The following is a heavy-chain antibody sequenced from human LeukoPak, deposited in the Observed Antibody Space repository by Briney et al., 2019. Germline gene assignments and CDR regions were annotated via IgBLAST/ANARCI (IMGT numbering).Heavy chain of an antibody. CDR1: GGSLSNYY. V-gene: IGHV4-59*01. CDR3: ARDRGGSGYDY. CDR2: IYYNGGT. Sequence: PSETLSLTCTVSGGSLSNYYWSWIRQPPGKGLEWIGYIYYNGGTNYNPSLKSRVTLSVDTSKNQFSLKLRSVTAADTAVYYCARDRGGSGYDYWGQGTLVTVSS. J-gene: IGHJ4*02. D-gene: IGHD6-19*01.